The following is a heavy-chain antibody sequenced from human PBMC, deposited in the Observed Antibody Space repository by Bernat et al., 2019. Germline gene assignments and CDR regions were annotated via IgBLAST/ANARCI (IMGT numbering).Heavy chain of an antibody. CDR3: ARDRFRGVRGVTYYFDY. CDR1: GGSISSYY. V-gene: IGHV4-59*01. J-gene: IGHJ4*02. CDR2: IYYSGST. D-gene: IGHD3-10*01. Sequence: QVQLQESGPGLVKPSETLSLTCTVSGGSISSYYWSWIRQPPGKGLEWIGYIYYSGSTNYNPSLKSRVTISVDTSKNQFSLKLSSVTAADTAVYYCARDRFRGVRGVTYYFDYWGQGTLVTVSS.